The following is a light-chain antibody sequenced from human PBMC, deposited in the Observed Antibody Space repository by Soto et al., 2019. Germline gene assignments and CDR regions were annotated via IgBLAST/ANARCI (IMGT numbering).Light chain of an antibody. CDR3: QQYYSTPLT. V-gene: IGKV4-1*01. Sequence: GERATINCKSSQSVLYSSNNKNYLAWYQQKPGQPPKLLIYWASTRESGVPDRFSGSGSGTDFTLTISSLQAEDVAVYYCQQYYSTPLTFGGGTKVDIK. CDR2: WAS. J-gene: IGKJ4*01. CDR1: QSVLYSSNNKNY.